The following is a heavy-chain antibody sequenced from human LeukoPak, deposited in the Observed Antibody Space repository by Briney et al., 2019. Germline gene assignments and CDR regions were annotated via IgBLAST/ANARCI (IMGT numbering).Heavy chain of an antibody. CDR3: ARTKIVATSPSYFDY. Sequence: SEALSLTCAVYGGSFSGYYWSWIRQPPGKGLEWIGEINHSGSTNYNPSLKSRVTISVDTSKNQFSLKLSSVTAADTAVYYCARTKIVATSPSYFDYWGQGTLVTVPS. V-gene: IGHV4-34*01. CDR1: GGSFSGYY. J-gene: IGHJ4*02. CDR2: INHSGST. D-gene: IGHD5-12*01.